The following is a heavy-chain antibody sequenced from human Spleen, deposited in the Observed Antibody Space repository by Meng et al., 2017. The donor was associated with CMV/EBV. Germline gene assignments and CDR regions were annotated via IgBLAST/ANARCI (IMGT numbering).Heavy chain of an antibody. D-gene: IGHD3-3*01. CDR1: GLTSSGYE. V-gene: IGHV3-30-3*01. CDR3: ARESFGVVIGGWFDP. CDR2: ISYDGSNK. J-gene: IGHJ5*02. Sequence: GGSLRPSCVVSGLTSSGYEKNWVRQLPGKGLEWVAVISYDGSNKYYADSVKGRFTISRDNSKNTLYLQMNSRRAEDTAVYYCARESFGVVIGGWFDPWGQGTLVTVSS.